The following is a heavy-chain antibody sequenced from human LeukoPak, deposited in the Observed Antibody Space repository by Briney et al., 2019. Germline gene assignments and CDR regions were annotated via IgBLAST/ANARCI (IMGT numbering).Heavy chain of an antibody. CDR1: GDSISNYY. J-gene: IGHJ4*02. Sequence: PSETLSLTCTVSGDSISNYYWSWIRQPPGKGLEWIGYIYYSESTNYNPSLKSRVTISTDTSKSQFSLNLRSVTAEDTGIYYCARGRCRNSGCRPYFDYWGQGTQVTASS. CDR3: ARGRCRNSGCRPYFDY. D-gene: IGHD2/OR15-2a*01. CDR2: IYYSEST. V-gene: IGHV4-59*01.